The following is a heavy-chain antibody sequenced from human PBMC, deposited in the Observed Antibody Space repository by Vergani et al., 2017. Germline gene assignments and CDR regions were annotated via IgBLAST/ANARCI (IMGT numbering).Heavy chain of an antibody. CDR3: AREVIRERVVITHEAFDI. D-gene: IGHD3-22*01. CDR1: GGTFSNYA. J-gene: IGHJ3*02. CDR2: IILIFGTA. Sequence: QVQLVQSGAEVKKPGSSVKVTCKASGGTFSNYAINWVRQAPGQGLEWMGRIILIFGTANYAQKFQGRVTITADESTSPAYMELSNLRSEDTAVYYCAREVIRERVVITHEAFDIWGQGTVVTVSS. V-gene: IGHV1-69*13.